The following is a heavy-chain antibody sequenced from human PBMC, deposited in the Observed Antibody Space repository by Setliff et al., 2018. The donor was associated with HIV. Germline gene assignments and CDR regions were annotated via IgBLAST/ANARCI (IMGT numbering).Heavy chain of an antibody. CDR3: ARDRHSSGLGSYGP. V-gene: IGHV4-4*07. CDR1: GGSFGVYR. CDR2: IDSSGTT. J-gene: IGHJ5*02. D-gene: IGHD3-10*01. Sequence: PSETLSLTCTISGGSFGVYRWSWIRQSAGRGLEWIGRIDSSGTTDYKPSLKGRVAISVDTSRNQFSPRVTSVTAADTAVYFWARDRHSSGLGSYGPWGPGILVTVSS.